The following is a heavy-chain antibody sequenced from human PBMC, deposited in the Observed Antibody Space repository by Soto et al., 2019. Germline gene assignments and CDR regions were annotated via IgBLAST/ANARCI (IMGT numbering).Heavy chain of an antibody. CDR1: GFTFSSYL. CDR2: IKQDGSEK. CDR3: ARDEGFFDP. Sequence: GGSLRLSCAASGFTFSSYLMSWVRQAPGKGLEWVANIKQDGSEKYYVDSVKGRFTISRDNAKNSLYLQMNSLRAEDTAVYYCARDEGFFDPWGQGTLVTVSS. V-gene: IGHV3-7*01. J-gene: IGHJ5*02.